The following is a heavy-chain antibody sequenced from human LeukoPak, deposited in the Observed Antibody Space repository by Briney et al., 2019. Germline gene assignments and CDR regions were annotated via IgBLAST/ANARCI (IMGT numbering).Heavy chain of an antibody. V-gene: IGHV1-3*04. Sequence: ASVKVSCKASGYTFINHAIHWVRQAPGQRLEWMGWINIGNGNTKYSQNFRGRITITRDTSATTAYMDLSSRRSEDTAVYYCARRLGRSFDYWGQGTLVTVSS. D-gene: IGHD2-21*01. CDR3: ARRLGRSFDY. CDR2: INIGNGNT. CDR1: GYTFINHA. J-gene: IGHJ4*02.